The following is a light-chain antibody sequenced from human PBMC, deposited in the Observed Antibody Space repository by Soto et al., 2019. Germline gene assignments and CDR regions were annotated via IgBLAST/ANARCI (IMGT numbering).Light chain of an antibody. CDR3: QQRTNWPRVT. V-gene: IGKV3-15*01. Sequence: EIVLSQSPGTLSLTPGERATLSCRASQSVSSNLAWYQQKPGQAPRLLIYGASTRATGIPARFSGSGSGTEFTLTISSLQSEDFALYYCQQRTNWPRVTFGQGTKV. CDR2: GAS. CDR1: QSVSSN. J-gene: IGKJ1*01.